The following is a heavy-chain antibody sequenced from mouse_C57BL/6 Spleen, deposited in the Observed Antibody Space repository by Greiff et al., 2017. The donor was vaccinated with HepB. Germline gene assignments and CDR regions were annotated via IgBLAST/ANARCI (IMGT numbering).Heavy chain of an antibody. J-gene: IGHJ4*01. CDR1: GFTFSDAW. CDR3: TRDDYYGSSYYAMDY. V-gene: IGHV6-6*01. Sequence: EVQRVESGGGLVQPGGSMKLSCAASGFTFSDAWMDWVRQSPEKGLEWVAEIRNKANNHATYYAESVKGRFTISRDDSKSSVYLQMNSLRAEDTGIYYCTRDDYYGSSYYAMDYWGQGTSVTVSS. D-gene: IGHD1-1*01. CDR2: IRNKANNHAT.